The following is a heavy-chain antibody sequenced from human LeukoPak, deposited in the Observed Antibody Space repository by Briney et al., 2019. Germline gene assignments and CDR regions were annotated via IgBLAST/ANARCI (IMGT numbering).Heavy chain of an antibody. CDR2: IYHSGST. D-gene: IGHD6-13*01. CDR3: ARRSTSSWTFDY. V-gene: IGHV4-38-2*01. J-gene: IGHJ4*02. Sequence: SETLSLTCAVSGYSISSGYYWGWIRQPPGKGLEWIGSIYHSGSTYYNPSLKSRVTISVDTSKNQFSLKLSSLTAADTAVYYCARRSTSSWTFDYWGQGTLVTVSS. CDR1: GYSISSGYY.